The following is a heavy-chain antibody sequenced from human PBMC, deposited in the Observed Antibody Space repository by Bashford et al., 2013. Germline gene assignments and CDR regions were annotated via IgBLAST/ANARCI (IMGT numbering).Heavy chain of an antibody. V-gene: IGHV1-69*13. CDR2: IIPIFGTA. D-gene: IGHD3-10*01. CDR3: ARGDRRFFDAFDI. J-gene: IGHJ3*02. Sequence: SVKVSCKASGGTFSSYTISWVRQAPGQGLEWMGGIIPIFGTANYAQKFQGRVTITADESTSTAYMELSSLRSEDTAVYYCARGDRRFFDAFDIWGQGTMVTVS. CDR1: GGTFSSYT.